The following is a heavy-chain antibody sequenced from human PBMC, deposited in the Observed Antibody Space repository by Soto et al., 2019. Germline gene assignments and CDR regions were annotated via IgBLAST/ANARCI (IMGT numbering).Heavy chain of an antibody. CDR2: INPNSGGT. CDR1: GYTFTGYY. V-gene: IGHV1-2*04. Sequence: QVQLVQSGAEMKKPGASVKVSCKASGYTFTGYYMHWVRQAPGQGLEWMGWINPNSGGTNYAQNFQGWVTMTRDTSITTAYMELSRLRSDDTAVYYCARGMYYYDSSPLCDYWGQGTLVTVSS. J-gene: IGHJ4*02. CDR3: ARGMYYYDSSPLCDY. D-gene: IGHD3-22*01.